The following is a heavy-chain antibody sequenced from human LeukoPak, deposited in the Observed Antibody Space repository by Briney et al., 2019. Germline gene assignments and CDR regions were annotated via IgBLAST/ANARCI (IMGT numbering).Heavy chain of an antibody. Sequence: PSETLSLTCTVSGGSISSYYWSWIRQPPGKGPEWIGYIYYSGSTNYNPSLKSRVTISVDTSKNQFSLKLSSVTAADTAVYYCARGLGSSGWYGNYYYYMDVWGKGTTVTVSS. CDR3: ARGLGSSGWYGNYYYYMDV. J-gene: IGHJ6*03. CDR1: GGSISSYY. V-gene: IGHV4-59*01. D-gene: IGHD6-19*01. CDR2: IYYSGST.